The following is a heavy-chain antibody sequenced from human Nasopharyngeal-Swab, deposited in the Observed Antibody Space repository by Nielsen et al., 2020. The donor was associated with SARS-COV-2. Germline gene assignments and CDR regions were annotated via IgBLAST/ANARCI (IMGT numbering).Heavy chain of an antibody. J-gene: IGHJ5*01. CDR3: VRVSVDTGYRWFDS. Sequence: WIRQPPGKGLEWIGNIFYSGSDYYTPSLNGRATISVDTSKNQFSLNLDSVTAADTAIYYCVRVSVDTGYRWFDSWGPGTLVTVSS. D-gene: IGHD3-9*01. CDR2: IFYSGSD. V-gene: IGHV4-39*07.